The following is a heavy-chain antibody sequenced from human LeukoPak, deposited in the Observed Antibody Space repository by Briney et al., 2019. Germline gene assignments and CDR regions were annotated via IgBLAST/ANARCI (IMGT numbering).Heavy chain of an antibody. CDR2: IYTSGST. CDR3: ARTDFWSGYYFDY. Sequence: SETLSLTCTVSGGSISSGSYYWSWIRQPAGKELEWIGRIYTSGSTNYNPSLKSRVTISVDTSKNQFSLKLSSVTAADTAVYYCARTDFWSGYYFDYWGQGTLVTVSS. CDR1: GGSISSGSYY. D-gene: IGHD3-3*01. V-gene: IGHV4-61*02. J-gene: IGHJ4*02.